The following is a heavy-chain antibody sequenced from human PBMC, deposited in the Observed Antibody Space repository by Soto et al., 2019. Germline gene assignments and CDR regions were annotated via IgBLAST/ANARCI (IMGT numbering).Heavy chain of an antibody. V-gene: IGHV1-69*13. Sequence: GASVKVSCKASGGTFSSYAISWVRQAPGQGLERMGGIITIFGTANYAQKLQGRVTITADESTSTAYMELSSLRSEDTAVYYCARYSRAYYYDSSGYYRPKDFDYWGQGTLVTVSS. D-gene: IGHD3-22*01. CDR2: IITIFGTA. CDR3: ARYSRAYYYDSSGYYRPKDFDY. J-gene: IGHJ4*02. CDR1: GGTFSSYA.